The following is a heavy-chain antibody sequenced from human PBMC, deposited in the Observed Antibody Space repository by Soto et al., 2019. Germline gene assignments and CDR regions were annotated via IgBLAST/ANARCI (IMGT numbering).Heavy chain of an antibody. J-gene: IGHJ6*02. CDR2: ISWNSGSI. V-gene: IGHV3-9*01. CDR1: GFTFDDYA. CDR3: AKDIVRYGYYYGMDV. Sequence: SLRLSCAASGFTFDDYAMHWVRQAPGKGLEWVSGISWNSGSIGYADSVKGRFTISRDNAKDSLYLQMNSLRAEDTALYYCAKDIVRYGYYYGMDVWGQGTTVTVSS. D-gene: IGHD1-20*01.